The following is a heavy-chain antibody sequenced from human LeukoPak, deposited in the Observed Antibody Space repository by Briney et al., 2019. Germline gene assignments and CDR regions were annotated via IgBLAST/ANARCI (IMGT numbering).Heavy chain of an antibody. CDR1: GYTFTGYY. V-gene: IGHV1-2*02. Sequence: ASVKVSCKASGYTFTGYYMHWVRQAPGQGLEWMGWINPNSGGTNYAQKFQGRVTMTRDTSISTAYMELSRLRSEDTAVYYCARRTMVRGVNGTQIFDYWGQGTLVTVSS. D-gene: IGHD3-10*01. CDR3: ARRTMVRGVNGTQIFDY. CDR2: INPNSGGT. J-gene: IGHJ4*02.